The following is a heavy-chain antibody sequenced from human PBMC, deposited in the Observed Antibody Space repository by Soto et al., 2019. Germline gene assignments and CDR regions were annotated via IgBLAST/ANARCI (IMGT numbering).Heavy chain of an antibody. CDR2: INHSGST. Sequence: PSETLSLTCAVYGGSFSGYYWSWIRQPPGKGLEWIGEINHSGSTNYNPSLKSRVTISVDTSKNQFSLKLSSVTAADTTVYSCASGRRIQLCCEVGYYYGVDVWGQRSTVT. V-gene: IGHV4-34*01. J-gene: IGHJ6*02. D-gene: IGHD5-18*01. CDR1: GGSFSGYY. CDR3: ASGRRIQLCCEVGYYYGVDV.